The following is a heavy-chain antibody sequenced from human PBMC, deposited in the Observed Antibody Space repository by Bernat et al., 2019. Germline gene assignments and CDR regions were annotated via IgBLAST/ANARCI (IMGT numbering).Heavy chain of an antibody. V-gene: IGHV3-21*05. Sequence: EVQLVESGGGLVNPGGSLRVSCAGSGLTFSSYGMNWVRQAPGKGLEWFSYISTSGTYIYYADSVRGRFTISRDNAKNSLYLQMNILRAEDTAIYYCARDLTALRTWYLDLWGRGTMVTVSS. D-gene: IGHD2-21*02. CDR1: GLTFSSYG. CDR3: ARDLTALRTWYLDL. CDR2: ISTSGTYI. J-gene: IGHJ2*01.